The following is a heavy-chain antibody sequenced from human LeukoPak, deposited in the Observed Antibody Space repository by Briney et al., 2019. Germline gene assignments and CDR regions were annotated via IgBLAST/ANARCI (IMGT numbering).Heavy chain of an antibody. D-gene: IGHD6-19*01. CDR1: GFTFSSHA. Sequence: GGSLRLSCGVSGFTFSSHAMSWVRQAPGKGLDWVSAISVSGGSTYSADSAKARFTISRDKSKNTLYLQMNSLRAEDSAVYYCARGLAVAGHFDYWGQGTLVTVSS. CDR3: ARGLAVAGHFDY. CDR2: ISVSGGST. J-gene: IGHJ4*02. V-gene: IGHV3-23*01.